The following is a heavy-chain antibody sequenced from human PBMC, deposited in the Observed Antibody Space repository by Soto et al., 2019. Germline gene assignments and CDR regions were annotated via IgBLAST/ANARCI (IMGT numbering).Heavy chain of an antibody. V-gene: IGHV1-18*01. CDR3: AGDLNSSGWYGGFWFDP. D-gene: IGHD6-19*01. J-gene: IGHJ5*02. CDR2: ISAYNGNT. Sequence: GASVKVSCKASGYTFTSYGISWVRQAPGQGLEWMGWISAYNGNTNYAQKLQGRVTMTTDTSTSTAYMELRSLRSDDTAVYYCAGDLNSSGWYGGFWFDPWGQGTLVTVSS. CDR1: GYTFTSYG.